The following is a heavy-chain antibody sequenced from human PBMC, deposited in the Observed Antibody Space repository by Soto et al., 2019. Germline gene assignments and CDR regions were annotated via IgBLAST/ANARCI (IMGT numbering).Heavy chain of an antibody. J-gene: IGHJ4*02. CDR2: INHSGST. CDR3: ARGPITMVRGVIIRPFDY. D-gene: IGHD3-10*01. CDR1: GGSFSGYY. Sequence: SETLSLTCAVYGGSFSGYYWSWIRQPPGKGLEWIGEINHSGSTNYNPSLKSRVTISVDTSKNQFSLKLSSVTAADTAVYYCARGPITMVRGVIIRPFDYWGQGTLVTVSS. V-gene: IGHV4-34*01.